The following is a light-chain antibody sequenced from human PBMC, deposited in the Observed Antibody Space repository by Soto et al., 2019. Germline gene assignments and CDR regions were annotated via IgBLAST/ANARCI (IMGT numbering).Light chain of an antibody. CDR3: CSYAGSSIHVV. J-gene: IGLJ2*01. CDR2: EVS. Sequence: QPASVSGSPGQSITISCTGTSSDVGSYNLVSWYQQHPGKAPKLMIYEVSKRPSGVSNRFSGSKSGNTASLTISGLQAEDEADYYCCSYAGSSIHVVFGGGTQLTVL. V-gene: IGLV2-23*02. CDR1: SSDVGSYNL.